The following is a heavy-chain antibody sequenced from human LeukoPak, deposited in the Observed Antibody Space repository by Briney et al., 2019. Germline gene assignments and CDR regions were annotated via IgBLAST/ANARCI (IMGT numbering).Heavy chain of an antibody. J-gene: IGHJ4*02. CDR3: RRDAHTSID. D-gene: IGHD2-2*01. V-gene: IGHV3-15*04. Sequence: GGSLRLSCSGSGFTFSDAWMSWVRQTPGKGLEWVGRIETKRDGETTLYGAPVKGRFTISRDDSKNRMYLQMTSLRPGDTGIYYCRRDAHTSIDWGQGTLVTVSS. CDR2: IETKRDGETT. CDR1: GFTFSDAW.